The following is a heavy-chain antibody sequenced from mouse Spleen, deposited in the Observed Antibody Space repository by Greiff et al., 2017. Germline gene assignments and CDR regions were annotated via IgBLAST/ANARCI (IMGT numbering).Heavy chain of an antibody. D-gene: IGHD2-2*01. CDR2: IWSDGST. V-gene: IGHV2-6-2*01. J-gene: IGHJ4*01. Sequence: QVQLKQSGPDLVAPSQSLSITCTVSGFSLTSYGVHWVRQPPGKGLEWLVVIWSDGSTTYNSALKSRLSISKDNSKSQVFLKMNSLQTDDTAMYYCARQHYGYDGRFYYAMDYWGQGTSVTVSS. CDR1: GFSLTSYG. CDR3: ARQHYGYDGRFYYAMDY.